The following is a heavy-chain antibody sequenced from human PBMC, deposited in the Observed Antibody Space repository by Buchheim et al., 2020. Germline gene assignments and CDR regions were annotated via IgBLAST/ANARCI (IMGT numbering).Heavy chain of an antibody. V-gene: IGHV4-61*02. Sequence: QVQLQESGPGLVKPSQTLSLTCSVSGGSINSGSYYWSWIRQPAGKGLEWIGRIYTSGSTNYNPSLKSRVTISADTSKNQFSLKLTSVTATDTALYYCARAVGYCSSTSCNWFFDLWGRGTL. CDR1: GGSINSGSYY. D-gene: IGHD2-2*01. J-gene: IGHJ2*01. CDR3: ARAVGYCSSTSCNWFFDL. CDR2: IYTSGST.